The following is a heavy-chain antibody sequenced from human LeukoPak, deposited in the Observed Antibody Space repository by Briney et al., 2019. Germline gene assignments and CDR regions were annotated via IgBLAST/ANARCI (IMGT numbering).Heavy chain of an antibody. CDR2: ILSDGSKE. V-gene: IGHV3-33*06. D-gene: IGHD6-19*01. CDR1: GFTFSSYG. Sequence: PGGSLRLSCAASGFTFSSYGMHWVRQAPGMGLEWVAVILSDGSKEFYTDSVKGRFTISRDNSKNTLYLQMNSLRAEDTAVYYCAKVIRSSGWYVDYWGQGTLVTVSS. J-gene: IGHJ4*02. CDR3: AKVIRSSGWYVDY.